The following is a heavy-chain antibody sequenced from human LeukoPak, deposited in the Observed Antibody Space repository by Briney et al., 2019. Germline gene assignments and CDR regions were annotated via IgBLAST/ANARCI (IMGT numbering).Heavy chain of an antibody. Sequence: PGGSLRLSCAASGFTFSSFSMDWVRQAPGKGLEWVSYISSSDSTIFYADSVKGRFTISRDNSKNTLYLQMNSLRAEDTAVYYCARDAGLGNYWGQGTLVTVSS. CDR1: GFTFSSFS. J-gene: IGHJ4*02. V-gene: IGHV3-48*01. D-gene: IGHD7-27*01. CDR3: ARDAGLGNY. CDR2: ISSSDSTI.